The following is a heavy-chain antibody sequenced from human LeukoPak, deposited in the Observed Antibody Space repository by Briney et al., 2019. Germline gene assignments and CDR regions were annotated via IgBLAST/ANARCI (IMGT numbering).Heavy chain of an antibody. V-gene: IGHV4-59*08. CDR3: ARCPTMVRGVSARGAFDI. Sequence: SETLSLTCTVSGGSISSYYWSWIRQPPGKGLEWIGYIYYSGSTNYNPSLKSRVTISVDTSKNQFSLKLSSVTAADTAVYYCARCPTMVRGVSARGAFDIWGQGTMVTVSS. D-gene: IGHD3-10*01. CDR1: GGSISSYY. J-gene: IGHJ3*02. CDR2: IYYSGST.